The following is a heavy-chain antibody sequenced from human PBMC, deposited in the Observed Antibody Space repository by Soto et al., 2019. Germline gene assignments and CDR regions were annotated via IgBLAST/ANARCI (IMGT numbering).Heavy chain of an antibody. CDR2: INPSGGST. V-gene: IGHV1-46*01. CDR1: GYTFTSYY. D-gene: IGHD6-6*01. Sequence: SVKVSCKASGYTFTSYYMHWVRQAPGQGLEWMGIINPSGGSTSYAQKFQGRVTMTRDTSTSTVYMELSSLRSEDTAVYYCARDGEQLGGPGYFQHWGQGILVTVSS. CDR3: ARDGEQLGGPGYFQH. J-gene: IGHJ1*01.